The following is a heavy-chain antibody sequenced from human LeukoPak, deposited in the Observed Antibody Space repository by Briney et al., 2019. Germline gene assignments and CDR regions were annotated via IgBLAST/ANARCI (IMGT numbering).Heavy chain of an antibody. CDR1: GASISSTNW. D-gene: IGHD2-2*01. CDR2: IYYSGST. CDR3: ARRAVVVPAARGWFDP. J-gene: IGHJ5*02. Sequence: SETLSLTCAVSGASISSTNWWSWVRQPPGKGLEWIGSIYYSGSTYYNPSLKSRVTISVDTSKNQFSLKLSSVTAADTAVYYCARRAVVVPAARGWFDPWGQGTLVTVSS. V-gene: IGHV4-39*01.